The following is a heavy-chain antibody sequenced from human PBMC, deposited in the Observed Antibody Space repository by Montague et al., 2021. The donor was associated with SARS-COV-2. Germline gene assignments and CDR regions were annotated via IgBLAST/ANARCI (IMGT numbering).Heavy chain of an antibody. Sequence: SETLSLTCTVSGASVTTGHYYWSWIRQPAGKGLEWIGYVSFSGDTIYNPSLKGRVTISVDTSKHQFSLGLSSVTAADTAVYYCARDRSYDSSGYPFPQYFFDYWGQGALVIVSS. CDR1: GASVTTGHYY. D-gene: IGHD3-22*01. V-gene: IGHV4-61*10. CDR2: VSFSGDT. J-gene: IGHJ4*02. CDR3: ARDRSYDSSGYPFPQYFFDY.